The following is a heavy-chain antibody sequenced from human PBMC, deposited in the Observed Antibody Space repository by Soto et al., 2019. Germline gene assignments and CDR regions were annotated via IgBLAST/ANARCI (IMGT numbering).Heavy chain of an antibody. CDR3: AKDRSIFGVVIVSTFDS. D-gene: IGHD3-3*01. Sequence: PGGSLRLSCAASGFTFSSYAMSWVRQAPGKGLEWVSAISGSGGSTYYADSVKGRFTISRDNSKNTLYLQMNSLRAEDTAVYYCAKDRSIFGVVIVSTFDSWGQGTLVTVSS. CDR2: ISGSGGST. V-gene: IGHV3-23*01. J-gene: IGHJ4*02. CDR1: GFTFSSYA.